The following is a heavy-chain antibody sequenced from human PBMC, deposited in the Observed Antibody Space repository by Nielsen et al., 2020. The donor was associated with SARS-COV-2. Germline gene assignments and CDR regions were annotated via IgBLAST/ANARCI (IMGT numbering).Heavy chain of an antibody. D-gene: IGHD2-15*01. CDR3: ARDLVAARDYYYYSMDV. CDR1: GGTFSSYA. CDR2: IIPIFGTA. Sequence: SVKVSCKASGGTFSSYAISWVRQAPGQGLEWMGGIIPIFGTANYAQKFQGRVTITADESTSTAYMELSSLRSEDTAVYYCARDLVAARDYYYYSMDVWGQGTTVTVSS. J-gene: IGHJ6*02. V-gene: IGHV1-69*13.